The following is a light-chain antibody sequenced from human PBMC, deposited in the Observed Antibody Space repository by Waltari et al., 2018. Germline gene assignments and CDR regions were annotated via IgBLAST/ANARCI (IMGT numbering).Light chain of an antibody. Sequence: SSDLTQDPAVSVALGQTVRITCQGDILRTSDGNWCRPKPGQAPELVLYGKNNRPSGIPDRFSASSSENTASLIITGAQAEDEADYYCSSRELSGHVVFGGGTRLTVL. CDR1: ILRTSD. CDR2: GKN. V-gene: IGLV3-19*01. J-gene: IGLJ2*01. CDR3: SSRELSGHVV.